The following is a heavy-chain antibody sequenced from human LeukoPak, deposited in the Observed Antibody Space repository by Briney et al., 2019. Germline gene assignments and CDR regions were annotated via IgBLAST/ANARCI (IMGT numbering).Heavy chain of an antibody. Sequence: PSETLSLTCAVYGGSFSGYYWSWIRQPPGKGLEWIGEINHSGSTNYNPSLKSRVTISVDTSKNQFSLKLSSVTAADTAVYYCARDKLGTRWFDPWGQGTLVTVSS. J-gene: IGHJ5*02. CDR3: ARDKLGTRWFDP. V-gene: IGHV4-34*01. CDR1: GGSFSGYY. D-gene: IGHD7-27*01. CDR2: INHSGST.